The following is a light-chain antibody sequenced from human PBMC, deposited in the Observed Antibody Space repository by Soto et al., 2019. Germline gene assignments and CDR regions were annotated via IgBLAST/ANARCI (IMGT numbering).Light chain of an antibody. V-gene: IGLV2-14*01. CDR2: EVS. J-gene: IGLJ1*01. CDR3: SSYTSSNTLI. Sequence: SVLPHPASVSGSPGQSITISFTGTSSDVGGYNYVSWYQQHPGKAPKVMIFEVSRRPSGVSNRFSGSKAGDTASLTISGLQAEDEADYYCSSYTSSNTLIFGTGTKVTVL. CDR1: SSDVGGYNY.